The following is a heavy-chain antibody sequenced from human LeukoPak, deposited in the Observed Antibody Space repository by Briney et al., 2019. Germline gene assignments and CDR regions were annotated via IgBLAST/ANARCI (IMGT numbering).Heavy chain of an antibody. V-gene: IGHV4-59*11. CDR2: ISYIGTT. D-gene: IGHD2-21*01. J-gene: IGHJ2*01. Sequence: SETLSLTCAVSGDSFSSHYWTWIRQPPGRGLEWIGYISYIGTTNYNPSLKSRVTISIDTSKNQFSLKLSSVTAADTAVYYCARGGGDYWYFDLWGRGTLVTVSS. CDR1: GDSFSSHY. CDR3: ARGGGDYWYFDL.